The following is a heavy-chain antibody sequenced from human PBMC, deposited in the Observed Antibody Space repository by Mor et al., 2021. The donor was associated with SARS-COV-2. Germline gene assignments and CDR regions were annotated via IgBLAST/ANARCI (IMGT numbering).Heavy chain of an antibody. J-gene: IGHJ1*01. D-gene: IGHD5-12*01. V-gene: IGHV3-23*01. CDR3: ATVKAGPRLMDD. Sequence: YADSVKGRFTISRDNSKNTLFLQLNSLRAEDTALFYCATVKAGPRLMDDWGQGTL.